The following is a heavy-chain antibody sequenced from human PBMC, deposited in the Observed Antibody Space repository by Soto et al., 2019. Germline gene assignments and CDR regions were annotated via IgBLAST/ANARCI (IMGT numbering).Heavy chain of an antibody. V-gene: IGHV4-59*01. CDR2: IYYRGSS. CDR1: GGSISSYY. CDR3: ARGALTTYFDY. J-gene: IGHJ4*02. Sequence: SETLSLTCTVSGGSISSYYWSWIRQPPGKGLEWIGYIYYRGSSNYNPSLKSRVSISVDTSKNQFSLKLSSVTAADTAVYYCARGALTTYFDYWGQGTLVTVSS.